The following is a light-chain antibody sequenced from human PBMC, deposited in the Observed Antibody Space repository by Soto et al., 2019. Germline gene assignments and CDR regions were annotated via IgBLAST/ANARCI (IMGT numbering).Light chain of an antibody. J-gene: IGLJ2*01. CDR3: SSYTGSSTVV. CDR1: SSDVGGYNY. V-gene: IGLV2-14*03. CDR2: DVS. Sequence: QSALTQPASGSGSPGQSITISCTGTSSDVGGYNYVSWYQQLPGKAPKLMSYDVSYRPSGVSNRFSGSKSGNTAILTISGLQAEDVADYYCSSYTGSSTVVFGGGTKLTVL.